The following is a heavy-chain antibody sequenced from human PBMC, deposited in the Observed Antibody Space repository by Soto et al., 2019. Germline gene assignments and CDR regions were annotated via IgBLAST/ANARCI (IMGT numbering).Heavy chain of an antibody. CDR1: GGTFSSYA. CDR3: ARDTAAAEPYYYYGMDV. V-gene: IGHV1-69*01. CDR2: IIPIFGTA. Sequence: QVQLVQSGAEVKKPGSSVKVSCKASGGTFSSYAISWVRQAPGQGLEWMGGIIPIFGTANYAQKFQGRVTITADESTSTAYVELSSLRSEDTAVYYCARDTAAAEPYYYYGMDVWGQGTTVTVSS. D-gene: IGHD6-13*01. J-gene: IGHJ6*02.